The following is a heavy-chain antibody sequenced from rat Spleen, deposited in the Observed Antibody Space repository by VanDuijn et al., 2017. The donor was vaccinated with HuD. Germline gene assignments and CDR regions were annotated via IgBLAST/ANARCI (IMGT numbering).Heavy chain of an antibody. Sequence: EVQLVESGGRLVQPGNSLKLSCAASGFTFSDYNMAWVRQAPKKGLEWVATIIYDGTRAFYRDSAQGRFTISRDNAKSTLYLQMDSLTSEDTATYYCATGPRILRLDWFAYWGQGTLVTVSS. D-gene: IGHD1-6*01. CDR3: ATGPRILRLDWFAY. CDR1: GFTFSDYN. CDR2: IIYDGTRA. V-gene: IGHV5S10*01. J-gene: IGHJ3*01.